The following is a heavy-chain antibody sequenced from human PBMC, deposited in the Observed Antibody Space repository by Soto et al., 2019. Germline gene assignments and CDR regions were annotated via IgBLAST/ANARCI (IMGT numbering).Heavy chain of an antibody. CDR1: GCTFSRYA. CDR2: ISGSSGST. Sequence: EAQLLESGGGLVQPGGSLRLSCAASGCTFSRYAMSWVRQAPGKGLEWVSGISGSSGSTYHAASVKGRFTISIDNSKNTLFLQMNSLRAEDTALYYCVKELTGTARTDYWGQGALVTVSS. J-gene: IGHJ4*02. CDR3: VKELTGTARTDY. V-gene: IGHV3-23*01. D-gene: IGHD1-7*01.